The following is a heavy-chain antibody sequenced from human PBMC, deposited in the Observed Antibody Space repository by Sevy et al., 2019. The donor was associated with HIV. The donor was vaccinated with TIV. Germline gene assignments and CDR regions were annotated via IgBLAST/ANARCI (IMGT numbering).Heavy chain of an antibody. J-gene: IGHJ4*02. Sequence: GGSLRLSCAASGFTFSNAWMSWVRQAPGKGLEWVGRIKSKTDGGTTDYAAPMKGRFTISRDDSKNTLYLQMNSLKTGDLAVYYCTAVLLWFGEPMFDYWGQGTLVTVSS. V-gene: IGHV3-15*01. D-gene: IGHD3-10*01. CDR1: GFTFSNAW. CDR3: TAVLLWFGEPMFDY. CDR2: IKSKTDGGTT.